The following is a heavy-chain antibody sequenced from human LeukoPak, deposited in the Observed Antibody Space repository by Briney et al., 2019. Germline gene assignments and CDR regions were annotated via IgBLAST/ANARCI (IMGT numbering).Heavy chain of an antibody. J-gene: IGHJ4*02. V-gene: IGHV3-30*02. CDR3: AKVGGTYYYGSEKLGFDY. CDR1: GFTFSSYG. CDR2: IRYDGSNK. D-gene: IGHD3-10*01. Sequence: PGGSLRLSCAASGFTFSSYGMHWVRQAPGKGLEWVAFIRYDGSNKYYADSVKGRFTISRDNSKNTLYLQMNSLRAEDTAVYYCAKVGGTYYYGSEKLGFDYWGQGTLVTVSS.